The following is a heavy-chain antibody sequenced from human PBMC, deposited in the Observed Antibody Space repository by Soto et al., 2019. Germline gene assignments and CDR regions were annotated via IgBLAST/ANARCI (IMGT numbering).Heavy chain of an antibody. J-gene: IGHJ6*03. D-gene: IGHD2-8*01. CDR3: AGGRLMVRPGYMVV. V-gene: IGHV4-59*08. CDR2: IYYSGST. Sequence: SETLSLTCTVSGGSISSYYWSWIRQPPGKGLEWIGYIYYSGSTNYNPSLKSRVTISVDTSKNQFSLKLSSVTAADTAVYYCAGGRLMVRPGYMVVWGKGATVTVSS. CDR1: GGSISSYY.